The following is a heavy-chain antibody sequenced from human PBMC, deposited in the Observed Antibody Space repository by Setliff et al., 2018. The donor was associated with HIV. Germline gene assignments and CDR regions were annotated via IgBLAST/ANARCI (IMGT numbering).Heavy chain of an antibody. CDR1: TFSLGSYS. Sequence: GSLRLSCVSSTFSLGSYSMNWVRQAPGKGLEWVSSISSSGSYIFYAYSLQGRFTISRDNVGNSVFLQMNNLGTKDTAVYYCAKGEWELLPAPFDYWGQGTLVTVSS. V-gene: IGHV3-21*01. J-gene: IGHJ4*02. D-gene: IGHD1-26*01. CDR2: ISSSGSYI. CDR3: AKGEWELLPAPFDY.